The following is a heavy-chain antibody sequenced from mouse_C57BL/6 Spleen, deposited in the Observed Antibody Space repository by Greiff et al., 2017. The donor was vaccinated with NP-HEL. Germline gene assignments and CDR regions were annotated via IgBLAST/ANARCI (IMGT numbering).Heavy chain of an antibody. V-gene: IGHV1-55*01. CDR1: GYTFTSYW. CDR2: IYPGSGST. D-gene: IGHD1-1*01. J-gene: IGHJ4*01. Sequence: HLQQPGAELVKPGASVKMSCKASGYTFTSYWITWVKQRPGQGLEWIGDIYPGSGSTNYNEKFKSKATLTVDTSSSTAYMQLSSLTSEDSAVYYCARDENYYGSYAMDYWGQGTSVTVSS. CDR3: ARDENYYGSYAMDY.